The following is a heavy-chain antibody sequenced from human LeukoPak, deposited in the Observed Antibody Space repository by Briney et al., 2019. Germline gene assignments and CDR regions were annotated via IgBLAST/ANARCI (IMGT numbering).Heavy chain of an antibody. CDR3: ARLKAGDFEGSKYFDY. D-gene: IGHD3-10*01. CDR2: IYPGDSDT. CDR1: GYSFTSYW. J-gene: IGHJ4*02. V-gene: IGHV5-51*01. Sequence: GESLKISCKGSGYSFTSYWIGWVRQMPGKGLEWMGIIYPGDSDTRYSPSFQGQVTISADKSISTAYLQWSSLKASDTAMYYCARLKAGDFEGSKYFDYWGQGTLVTVSS.